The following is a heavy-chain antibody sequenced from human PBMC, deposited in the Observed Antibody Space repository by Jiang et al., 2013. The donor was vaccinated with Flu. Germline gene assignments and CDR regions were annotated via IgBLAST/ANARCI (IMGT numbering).Heavy chain of an antibody. CDR3: ASSKQWLGDY. V-gene: IGHV4-39*01. CDR1: GGSISSSSYY. J-gene: IGHJ4*02. CDR2: IYYSGST. Sequence: TCTVSGGSISSSSYYWGWIRQPPGKGLEWIGSIYYSGSTYYNPSLKSRVTISVDTSKNQFSLKLSSVTAADTAVYYCASSKQWLGDYWGPGNPGHRLL. D-gene: IGHD6-19*01.